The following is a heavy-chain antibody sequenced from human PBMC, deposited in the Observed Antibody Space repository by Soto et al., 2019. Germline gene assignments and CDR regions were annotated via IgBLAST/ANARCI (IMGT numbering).Heavy chain of an antibody. CDR1: GYTFTSYA. V-gene: IGHV1-69*13. Sequence: SVKVSCKASGYTFTSYAISWVRQAPGQGLEWMGGIIPIFGTANYAQKFQGRVTITADESTSTAYMELSSLRSEDTAVYYCARAPVRAQGYYYYYYGMDVWGQGTTVTVSS. CDR2: IIPIFGTA. J-gene: IGHJ6*02. D-gene: IGHD1-1*01. CDR3: ARAPVRAQGYYYYYYGMDV.